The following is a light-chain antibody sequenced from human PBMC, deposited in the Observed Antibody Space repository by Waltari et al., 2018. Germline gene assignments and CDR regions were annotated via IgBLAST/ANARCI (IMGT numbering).Light chain of an antibody. V-gene: IGLV2-8*01. CDR3: TSYAGINNLV. J-gene: IGLJ1*01. Sequence: QSALTQPPSASGSPGQSVTISCTGTSNDVAGYNYVSWYQQYPGKVPKLLIYEVNKRPSGVPDRFSVSKSGNTASLTVSGLQADDEATYYCTSYAGINNLVFGTGTKVTVL. CDR2: EVN. CDR1: SNDVAGYNY.